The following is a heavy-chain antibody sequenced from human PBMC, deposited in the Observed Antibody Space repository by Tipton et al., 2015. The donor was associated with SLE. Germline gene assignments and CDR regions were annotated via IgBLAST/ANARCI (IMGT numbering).Heavy chain of an antibody. CDR3: ARDRPWGRWFDP. Sequence: SLRLSCAASGFTYSIYAMSWVRQAPGKGLEWVSMTYSGGSTYYADSVKGRFTISRDNSKNTLYLQMNSLRAEDTAVYYCARDRPWGRWFDPWGQGTLVTVSS. J-gene: IGHJ5*02. CDR1: GFTYSIYA. CDR2: MTYSGGST. V-gene: IGHV3-23*03. D-gene: IGHD7-27*01.